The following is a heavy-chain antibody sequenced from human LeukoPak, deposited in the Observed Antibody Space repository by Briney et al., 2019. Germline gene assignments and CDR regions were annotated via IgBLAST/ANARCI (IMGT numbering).Heavy chain of an antibody. Sequence: GGSLRLSCAASGFTFSSYAMSWVRQAPGKGLEWISTISGSGGSTYYVDSVKGRFTISRDNSKNTLYLQMNSLKTEDTAVYYCAKSHAVYAQGGWFDPWGQGTLVTVSS. CDR1: GFTFSSYA. V-gene: IGHV3-23*01. D-gene: IGHD2-8*01. J-gene: IGHJ5*02. CDR3: AKSHAVYAQGGWFDP. CDR2: ISGSGGST.